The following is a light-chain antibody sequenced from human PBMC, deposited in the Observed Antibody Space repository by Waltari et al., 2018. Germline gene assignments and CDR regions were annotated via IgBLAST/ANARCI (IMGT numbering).Light chain of an antibody. V-gene: IGLV1-51*02. J-gene: IGLJ7*01. CDR2: ENY. Sequence: QSGLTQPPSLSAAPGPKVTISCSGTSSNIGNNYVAWYQPITGTVPKLLIYENYKRPSGIPDRFSGSRSGTSATLVITGLLTGDEADYYCGTWDSSLSGAVFGGGTHLTVL. CDR3: GTWDSSLSGAV. CDR1: SSNIGNNY.